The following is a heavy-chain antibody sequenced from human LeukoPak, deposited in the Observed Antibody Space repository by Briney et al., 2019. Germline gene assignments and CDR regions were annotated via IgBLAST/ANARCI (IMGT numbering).Heavy chain of an antibody. CDR1: GYTFTSYG. CDR3: ARDPVKYYDSSLNWFDP. D-gene: IGHD3-22*01. CDR2: ISAYNGNT. Sequence: ASVKVSCKASGYTFTSYGISWVRQAPGQGLEWMGWISAYNGNTNYAQKPQGRVTMTTDTSTSTAYMELRSLRSDDTAVYYCARDPVKYYDSSLNWFDPWGQGTLVTVSS. V-gene: IGHV1-18*01. J-gene: IGHJ5*02.